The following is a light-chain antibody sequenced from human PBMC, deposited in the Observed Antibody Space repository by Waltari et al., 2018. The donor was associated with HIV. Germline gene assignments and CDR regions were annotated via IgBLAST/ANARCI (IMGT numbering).Light chain of an antibody. V-gene: IGKV4-1*01. CDR1: QSILYSSNNKNY. CDR3: QQYDSTPLP. Sequence: DIVMTQSPDSLAVSVGERATINCKSSQSILYSSNNKNYLAWYQQKPGKTPKLLIYWASTRESGVPYRFSGSGSGTDFTLTISSLQAEDVAVYYCQQYDSTPLPFGGGTKVEIK. CDR2: WAS. J-gene: IGKJ4*01.